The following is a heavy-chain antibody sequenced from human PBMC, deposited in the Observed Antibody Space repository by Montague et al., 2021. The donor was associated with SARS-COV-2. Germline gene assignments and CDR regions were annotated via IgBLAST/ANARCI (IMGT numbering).Heavy chain of an antibody. Sequence: SETLSLTCTVSGGSMSTVNYYWGWVRQTPGKGLDWVGSISYSGATYYNPSLKTRVSISRDTSKNQFSLELRSVTAADTAVYYCARERQEIGIYFDPWGHGTLVPVSS. CDR1: GGSMSTVNYY. CDR2: ISYSGAT. CDR3: ARERQEIGIYFDP. D-gene: IGHD1-14*01. V-gene: IGHV4-39*07. J-gene: IGHJ5*02.